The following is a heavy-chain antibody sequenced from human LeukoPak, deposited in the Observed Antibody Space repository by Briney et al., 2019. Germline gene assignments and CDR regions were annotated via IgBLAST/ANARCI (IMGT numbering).Heavy chain of an antibody. CDR1: GVSISSYSW. D-gene: IGHD2-21*02. Sequence: SETLSLTCAVSGVSISSYSWWSWFRQPPGKGLEWIGEIHHNGRTNYNPSLKSRVTISVDKSKNQLSVELTSVTAADTAVYYCARGVTAIPDGAFDIWGQGTMVTVSS. V-gene: IGHV4-4*02. CDR2: IHHNGRT. CDR3: ARGVTAIPDGAFDI. J-gene: IGHJ3*02.